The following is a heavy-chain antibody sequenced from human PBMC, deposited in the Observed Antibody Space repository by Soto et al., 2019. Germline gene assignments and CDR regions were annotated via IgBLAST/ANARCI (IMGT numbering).Heavy chain of an antibody. D-gene: IGHD5-18*01. Sequence: ASVKVSCKASGYTFTSFGISWVRQAPGQGLEWMGWMNPNSGNTGYAQKFQGRVTMTRNTSISTAYMELSSLRSEDTAVYYCARGGYSYGLMHYYGMDVWGQGTTVTVSS. V-gene: IGHV1-8*02. CDR1: GYTFTSFG. J-gene: IGHJ6*02. CDR3: ARGGYSYGLMHYYGMDV. CDR2: MNPNSGNT.